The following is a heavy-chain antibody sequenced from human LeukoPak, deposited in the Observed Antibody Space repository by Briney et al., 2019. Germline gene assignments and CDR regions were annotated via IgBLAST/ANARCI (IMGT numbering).Heavy chain of an antibody. CDR3: AKGMSSWYPFDF. Sequence: PGGSLRLSCAASGFTFSSYAMSWVRQPPGEGLEWVSGISSDGDSTYYADSVKGRFTISRDNSKNTLYLQMSTLRAEDTALYYCAKGMSSWYPFDFWGQGTLVTVSS. CDR1: GFTFSSYA. CDR2: ISSDGDST. J-gene: IGHJ4*02. D-gene: IGHD6-13*01. V-gene: IGHV3-23*01.